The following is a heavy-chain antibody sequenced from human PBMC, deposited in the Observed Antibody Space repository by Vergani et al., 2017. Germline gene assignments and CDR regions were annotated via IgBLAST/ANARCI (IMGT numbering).Heavy chain of an antibody. CDR3: ARHXNTKGPAALPRFDY. D-gene: IGHD2-2*01. CDR2: IYHSGST. V-gene: IGHV4-38-2*01. Sequence: QVQLQESGPGLVKPSETLPLTCAVSGYSTSSGYYWGWIRQPPGKGLEWIGSIYHSGSTYYNPSLKSRVTISVDTSKNQFSLKLSSVTAADTAVYYCARHXNTKGPAALPRFDYWGQGTLVTVSS. J-gene: IGHJ4*02. CDR1: GYSTSSGYY.